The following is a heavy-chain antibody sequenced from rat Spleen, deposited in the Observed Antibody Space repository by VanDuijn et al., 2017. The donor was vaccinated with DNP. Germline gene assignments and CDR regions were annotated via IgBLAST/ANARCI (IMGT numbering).Heavy chain of an antibody. CDR1: GFTFSDYD. V-gene: IGHV5-22*01. J-gene: IGHJ2*01. D-gene: IGHD5-1*01. Sequence: EVQLVESGGGLVQPGRSPKLSCAASGFTFSDYDMAWVRQAPTKGLEWVAYISYDGGSTYYGDSVKGRFTISRDNAKSTLYLQMNSLRSEDMATYYCARQLGDYWGQGVMVTVSS. CDR3: ARQLGDY. CDR2: ISYDGGST.